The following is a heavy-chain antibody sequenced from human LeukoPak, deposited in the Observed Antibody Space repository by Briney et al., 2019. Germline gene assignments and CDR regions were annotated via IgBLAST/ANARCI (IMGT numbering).Heavy chain of an antibody. J-gene: IGHJ5*02. Sequence: PSETLSLTCTVSGYSISSGYYWAWIRQTPGKGLEWIGSIYHTSSTYCNQSLRSRVTISVDTSKNQFSLKLSSLTAADTAVYYCARGGSRYQLLNWFDPWGQGTLVTVSS. CDR1: GYSISSGYY. CDR3: ARGGSRYQLLNWFDP. V-gene: IGHV4-38-2*02. CDR2: IYHTSST. D-gene: IGHD2-2*01.